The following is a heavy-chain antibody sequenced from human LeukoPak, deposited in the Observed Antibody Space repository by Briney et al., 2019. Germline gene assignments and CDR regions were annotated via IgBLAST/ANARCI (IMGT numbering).Heavy chain of an antibody. CDR2: ISSSGSTI. J-gene: IGHJ6*02. V-gene: IGHV3-48*03. CDR1: GFSFSRYA. Sequence: GGSLRLSCAASGFSFSRYAMNWVRQVPGKGLEWVSSISSSGSTIYYADSVKGRFTISRDNAKNSLYLQMNSLRAEDTAVYYCARADTAMSRGFFYGMDVWGQGTTVTVSS. CDR3: ARADTAMSRGFFYGMDV. D-gene: IGHD5-18*01.